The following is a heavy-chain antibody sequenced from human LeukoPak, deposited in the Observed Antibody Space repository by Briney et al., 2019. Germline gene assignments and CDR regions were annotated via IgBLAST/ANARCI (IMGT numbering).Heavy chain of an antibody. V-gene: IGHV4-34*01. CDR2: INHSGGT. CDR3: AGTIAVAGMSFPYFDS. Sequence: ASETLSLTCAVYGGSFSGYYWSWIRQPPGKGLEWIGEINHSGGTFYNPSLKSRVTISADRSKNQFSLKVTSVTAADTAVYYCAGTIAVAGMSFPYFDSWGQGALVTVSS. CDR1: GGSFSGYY. J-gene: IGHJ4*02. D-gene: IGHD6-19*01.